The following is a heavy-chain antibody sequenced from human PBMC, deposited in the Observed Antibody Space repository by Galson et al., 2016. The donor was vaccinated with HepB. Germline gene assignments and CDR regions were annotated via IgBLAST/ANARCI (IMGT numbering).Heavy chain of an antibody. CDR2: IHHSGST. CDR3: ARPRSGPVGGNYYMDV. Sequence: ETLSLTCAVYGGSFSGYNWTWIRQPPGKGLEWIGEIHHSGSTIYNPSLKSRVTISVDTSKNQLSLRLRSVTAAGTAVYYCARPRSGPVGGNYYMDVWGQGTTVTISS. CDR1: GGSFSGYN. J-gene: IGHJ6*02. V-gene: IGHV4-34*01. D-gene: IGHD6-19*01.